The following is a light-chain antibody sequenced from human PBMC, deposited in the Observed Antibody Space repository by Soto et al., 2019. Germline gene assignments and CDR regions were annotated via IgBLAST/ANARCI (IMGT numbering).Light chain of an antibody. J-gene: IGKJ1*01. CDR2: AAS. Sequence: DIQLPQSPSSLSASVGDRLTITCRASPSISNYLNWYQQKSGKAPKVLIFAASILQSGVPSRFSVSGSGTDFTLTITSLQPEDVATYYCQQSFTTPRTFGQGTKVESK. V-gene: IGKV1-39*01. CDR1: PSISNY. CDR3: QQSFTTPRT.